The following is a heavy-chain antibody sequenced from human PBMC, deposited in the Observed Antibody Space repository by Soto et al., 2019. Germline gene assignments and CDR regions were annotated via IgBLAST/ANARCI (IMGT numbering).Heavy chain of an antibody. CDR2: IWYDGSNK. D-gene: IGHD1-7*01. CDR3: ARDRYNWNYGDYYYMDV. J-gene: IGHJ6*03. V-gene: IGHV3-33*01. CDR1: GFTFSSYG. Sequence: GGSLRLSCAASGFTFSSYGMHWVRQAPGKGLEWVAVIWYDGSNKYYADSVKGRFTISRDNSKNTLYLQMNSLRAEDTAVYYCARDRYNWNYGDYYYMDVWGKGTTVTVSS.